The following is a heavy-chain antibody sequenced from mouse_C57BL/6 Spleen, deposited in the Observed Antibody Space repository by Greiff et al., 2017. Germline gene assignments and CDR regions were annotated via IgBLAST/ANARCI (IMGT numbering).Heavy chain of an antibody. V-gene: IGHV6-3*01. Sequence: EVQLVESGGGLVQPGGSMKLSCVASGFTFSNYWMNWVRQSPEKGLEWVAQIRLKSDNYATNYAESVKGRFTISRDDSKSSVYLQMNNLRAEATGIYYCTEGRPSFAYWGQGTLVTVSA. CDR2: IRLKSDNYAT. CDR3: TEGRPSFAY. D-gene: IGHD1-2*01. J-gene: IGHJ3*01. CDR1: GFTFSNYW.